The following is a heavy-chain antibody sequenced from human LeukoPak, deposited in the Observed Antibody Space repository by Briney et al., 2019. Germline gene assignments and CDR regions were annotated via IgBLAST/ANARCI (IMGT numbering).Heavy chain of an antibody. D-gene: IGHD2-2*02. CDR1: GGSFSGYY. V-gene: IGHV4-34*01. CDR2: INHSGST. J-gene: IGHJ6*02. Sequence: SETLSLTCAVYGGSFSGYYWSWIRQPPGKGLEWIGEINHSGSTNYNPPLKSRVTISVDTSKNQFSLKLSSVTAADTAVYYCARALVPAAIRSVCWLDVWGQGTTVTVSS. CDR3: ARALVPAAIRSVCWLDV.